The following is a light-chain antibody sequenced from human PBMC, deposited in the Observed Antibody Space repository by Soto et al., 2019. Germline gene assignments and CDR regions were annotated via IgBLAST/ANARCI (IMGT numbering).Light chain of an antibody. CDR3: QQYDNLPPYT. CDR2: DAS. V-gene: IGKV1-33*01. J-gene: IGKJ2*01. Sequence: DIPMTQSPSSLSASLGDRVTITCQASRDISVYLNWYQQKPGKPPKLIVYDASNLQTGVPSRFSGSGSGTHFSFTISSLQPEDIATYYCQQYDNLPPYTCGQGTTLEIK. CDR1: RDISVY.